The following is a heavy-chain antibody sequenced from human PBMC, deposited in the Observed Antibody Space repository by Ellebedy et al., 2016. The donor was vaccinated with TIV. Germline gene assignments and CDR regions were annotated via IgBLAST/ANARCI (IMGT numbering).Heavy chain of an antibody. CDR3: ARDQVGRTYYYENSGFFGCDY. D-gene: IGHD3-22*01. CDR2: ISSYNGNR. CDR1: GYTFISYG. Sequence: AASVKVSCKASGYTFISYGITWVRQAPGQGLEWMGWISSYNGNRKYAQKLQGRVTMTTDTSTSTAYMELRSLRSDDTAVYYCARDQVGRTYYYENSGFFGCDYWGQGTLVTVFS. V-gene: IGHV1-18*01. J-gene: IGHJ4*02.